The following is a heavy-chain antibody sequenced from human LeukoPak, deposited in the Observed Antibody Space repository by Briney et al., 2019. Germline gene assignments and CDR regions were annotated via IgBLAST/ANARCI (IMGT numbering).Heavy chain of an antibody. D-gene: IGHD3-10*01. CDR2: IYYSGTT. CDR1: GGSISSGGYY. CDR3: ARDRGNDDFDI. J-gene: IGHJ3*02. V-gene: IGHV4-31*03. Sequence: PSQTLPLTCTVSGGSISSGGYYWTWIRQHPGKGLEWIRHIYYSGTTYYNPSLKSRVTISVDTSKNQFSLKLTSVTAADTAVYYCARDRGNDDFDIWGQGTMVTVSS.